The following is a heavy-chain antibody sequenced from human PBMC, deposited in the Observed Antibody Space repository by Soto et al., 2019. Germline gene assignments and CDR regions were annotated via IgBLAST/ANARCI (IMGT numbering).Heavy chain of an antibody. Sequence: GASVKVSCKASGYTFTSYGISWVRQAPGQGLEWMGWISAYNGNTNYAQKLQGRVTMTTDTSTSTAYMELRSLRSDDTAVYYCARAPAYRSGWPNFDYWGQGTLVTVSS. CDR1: GYTFTSYG. J-gene: IGHJ4*02. V-gene: IGHV1-18*01. CDR3: ARAPAYRSGWPNFDY. CDR2: ISAYNGNT. D-gene: IGHD6-19*01.